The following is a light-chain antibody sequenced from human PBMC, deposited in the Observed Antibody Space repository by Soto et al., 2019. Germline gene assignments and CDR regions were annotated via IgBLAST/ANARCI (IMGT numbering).Light chain of an antibody. CDR2: EVS. Sequence: QSALTQPASVSGSPGQSITISCTGTSSDVGGYNFVSWYQQHPGKAPKLMIYEVSNRPSGVSIRFSGSKSGNTASLTISGLQAEDDADYYCSSYKSGSTPYVFGTGTKRTVL. J-gene: IGLJ1*01. CDR3: SSYKSGSTPYV. V-gene: IGLV2-14*01. CDR1: SSDVGGYNF.